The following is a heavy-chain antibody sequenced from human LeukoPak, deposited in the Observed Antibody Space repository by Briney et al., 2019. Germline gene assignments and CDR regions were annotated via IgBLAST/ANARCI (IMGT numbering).Heavy chain of an antibody. J-gene: IGHJ4*02. CDR2: IYYSGST. CDR1: GGSISSGGYY. D-gene: IGHD6-13*01. V-gene: IGHV4-31*03. CDR3: ARHEAAAGIDY. Sequence: SQTLSLTCTVSGGSISSGGYYWSWIRQHPGKGLEWIGYIYYSGSTYYNPSLKSRVTISVDTSKNQFSLKLSSVTAADTVVYYCARHEAAAGIDYWGQGTLVTVSS.